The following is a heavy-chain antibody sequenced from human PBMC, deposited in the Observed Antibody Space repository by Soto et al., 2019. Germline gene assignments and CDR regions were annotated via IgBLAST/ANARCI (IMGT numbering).Heavy chain of an antibody. D-gene: IGHD2-2*01. Sequence: GGSLRLSCAASGFTFSSYAMSWVRQAPGKGLEWVSVISGSGGSTYYADSVKGRFTISRDNSKNTLYLQMNSLRAEDTAVYYCAKGYCSSTSCPYFDSWGQGTLVTVSS. V-gene: IGHV3-23*01. CDR2: ISGSGGST. CDR1: GFTFSSYA. CDR3: AKGYCSSTSCPYFDS. J-gene: IGHJ4*02.